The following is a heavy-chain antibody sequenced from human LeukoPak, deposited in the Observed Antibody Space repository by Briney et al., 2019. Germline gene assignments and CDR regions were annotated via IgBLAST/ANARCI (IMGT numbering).Heavy chain of an antibody. CDR2: IDSDGIST. CDR3: VSAIRGSPIDY. D-gene: IGHD3-10*01. J-gene: IGHJ4*02. V-gene: IGHV3-74*01. Sequence: PGGSLRLSCAASGFTFNRYWMYWVRQAPGKGLVWVSRIDSDGISTNYADSVKGRFTISRDNAKNTLFLQMNSLRAEDTAIYYCVSAIRGSPIDYWGQGTLVSVPS. CDR1: GFTFNRYW.